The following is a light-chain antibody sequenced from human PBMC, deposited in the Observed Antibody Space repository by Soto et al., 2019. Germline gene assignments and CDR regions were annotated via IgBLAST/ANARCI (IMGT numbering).Light chain of an antibody. Sequence: EIVLTQSPGTLSLSPGERATLSCRASQSVSSSYLAWDQQKPGQAPRLLIYGASSRATGIPDRFSGSGSGTDFNLTISRLEPEDFAVYYCQQYGSSPRTFDQGTKVEIK. J-gene: IGKJ1*01. CDR3: QQYGSSPRT. CDR1: QSVSSSY. V-gene: IGKV3-20*01. CDR2: GAS.